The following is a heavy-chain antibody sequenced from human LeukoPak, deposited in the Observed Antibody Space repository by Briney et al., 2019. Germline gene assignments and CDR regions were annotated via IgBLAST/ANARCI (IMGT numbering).Heavy chain of an antibody. CDR2: IKQDGSEK. Sequence: GGSLRLSCAASGFTFSSYWMSWVRQAPGKGLEWVANIKQDGSEKYYVDSVKGRFTISRDNAKNSLFLQMNSLRAEDTDVYFCAFSSSWYGSDYWGQGTLVTVSS. J-gene: IGHJ4*02. CDR1: GFTFSSYW. D-gene: IGHD6-13*01. V-gene: IGHV3-7*01. CDR3: AFSSSWYGSDY.